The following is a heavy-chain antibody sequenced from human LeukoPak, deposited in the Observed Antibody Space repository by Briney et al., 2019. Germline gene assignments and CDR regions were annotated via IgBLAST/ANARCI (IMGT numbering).Heavy chain of an antibody. CDR3: ARGYYGMDV. CDR2: INPKTGDT. J-gene: IGHJ6*02. CDR1: GYTFTGQY. V-gene: IGHV1-2*02. Sequence: ASVKVSCKASGYTFTGQYLYWARQTPGQGLEWMGWINPKTGDTDSAQNFQGRVTMTRDTSITTVYMELSSLTSDDTAVYYCARGYYGMDVWDQGTTVTVSS.